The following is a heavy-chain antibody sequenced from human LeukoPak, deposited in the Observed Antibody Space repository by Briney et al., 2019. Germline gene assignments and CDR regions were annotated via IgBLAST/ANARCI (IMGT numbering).Heavy chain of an antibody. CDR2: ISWNSGSI. J-gene: IGHJ4*02. D-gene: IGHD6-19*01. CDR1: GFTFDDYA. CDR3: AKEGSGWPPSG. Sequence: GGSLRLSCAASGFTFDDYAMHWVRQAPGKGLEWVSGISWNSGSIGYADSVKGRFTISRDNAKNSLYLQMNSLRAEDTALYYCAKEGSGWPPSGWGQGTLVTVSS. V-gene: IGHV3-9*01.